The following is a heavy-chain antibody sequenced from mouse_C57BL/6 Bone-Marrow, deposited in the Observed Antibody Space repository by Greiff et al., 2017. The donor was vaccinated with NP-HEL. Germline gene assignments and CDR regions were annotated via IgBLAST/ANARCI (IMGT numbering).Heavy chain of an antibody. D-gene: IGHD3-2*02. Sequence: EVMLVESGEGLVKPGGSLKLSCAASGFTFSSYAMSWVRQTPEKRLEWVAYISSGGDYIYYADTVKGRFTISRDNARNTLYLQMSSLKSEDTAMYYFTRGPAQATRAMDYWGQGTSVTVSS. CDR3: TRGPAQATRAMDY. CDR1: GFTFSSYA. J-gene: IGHJ4*01. CDR2: ISSGGDYI. V-gene: IGHV5-9-1*02.